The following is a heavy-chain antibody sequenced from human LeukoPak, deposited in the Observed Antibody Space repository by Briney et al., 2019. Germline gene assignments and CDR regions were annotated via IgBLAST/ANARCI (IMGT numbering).Heavy chain of an antibody. J-gene: IGHJ4*02. CDR1: GFTFSSYA. CDR3: AKDRLFDPYYFDY. V-gene: IGHV3-23*01. CDR2: VSGCGGST. D-gene: IGHD3-9*01. Sequence: GGSLRLSCAASGFTFSSYAMSWVRQAPGKGLEWVSAVSGCGGSTYYADSVKGRFIVSRDNSKHTLYLQMSSLRAEDTAVYYCAKDRLFDPYYFDYWGQGTLVTVSS.